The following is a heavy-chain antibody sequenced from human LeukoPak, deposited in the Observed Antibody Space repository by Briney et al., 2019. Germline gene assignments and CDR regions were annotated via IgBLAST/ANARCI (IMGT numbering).Heavy chain of an antibody. Sequence: GGSLRLSCAASGFTVSSNYMSWVRQAPGKGLEWVSVIYSGGSTYYADSVKGRFTISRDNSKNTLYLQMNSLRAEDTAVYYCATDSRSSWYGGHDAFDIWGQGTMVTVSS. D-gene: IGHD6-13*01. V-gene: IGHV3-66*01. J-gene: IGHJ3*02. CDR1: GFTVSSNY. CDR2: IYSGGST. CDR3: ATDSRSSWYGGHDAFDI.